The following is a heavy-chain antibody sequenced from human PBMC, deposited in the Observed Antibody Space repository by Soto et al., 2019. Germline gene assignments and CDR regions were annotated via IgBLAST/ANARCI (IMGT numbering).Heavy chain of an antibody. V-gene: IGHV4-31*11. Sequence: QVQLQESGPGLVKPSQTLSLTCAVSGGSISSGGYYWSWIRQHPGKGMEWLGYIYYSGSTYYNPSRKSRLTISVDPSKNQFSLKLSSVTAADTAVYCCARAFSCGYSYGYDNGMDVWGQGTTVTVAS. D-gene: IGHD5-18*01. CDR2: IYYSGST. CDR1: GGSISSGGYY. CDR3: ARAFSCGYSYGYDNGMDV. J-gene: IGHJ6*02.